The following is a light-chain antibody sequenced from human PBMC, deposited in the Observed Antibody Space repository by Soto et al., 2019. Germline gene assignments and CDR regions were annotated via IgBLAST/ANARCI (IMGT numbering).Light chain of an antibody. J-gene: IGKJ2*01. Sequence: EIVLTQSPATLSLSPGERDTLSCRCSQSVSSYLAWYQQKPGQAPRLLIYGASTRATGIPARFSGTGSGTEFTLTISSLQSEDYAVYYGQQYNNWPPYTFGQGTKVDIK. CDR1: QSVSSY. CDR3: QQYNNWPPYT. V-gene: IGKV3-15*01. CDR2: GAS.